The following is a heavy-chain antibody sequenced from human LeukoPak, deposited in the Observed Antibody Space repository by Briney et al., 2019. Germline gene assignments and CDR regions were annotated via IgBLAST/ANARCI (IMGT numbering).Heavy chain of an antibody. V-gene: IGHV3-53*01. J-gene: IGHJ4*02. CDR2: FYVGGAT. CDR3: ARGDGYNFFDY. Sequence: GGSLRLSCAVPGFSVTNNYMRWDRQAPGKGLEWVSVFYVGGATYYAASVKGRFTISRDNSENTLYLQMKSLRAEDTAVYYCARGDGYNFFDYWGQGTLVTVSS. CDR1: GFSVTNNY. D-gene: IGHD5-24*01.